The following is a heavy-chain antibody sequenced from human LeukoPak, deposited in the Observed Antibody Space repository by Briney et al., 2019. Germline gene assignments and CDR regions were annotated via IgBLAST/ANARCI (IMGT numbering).Heavy chain of an antibody. CDR1: GYTFTSYY. CDR2: INPSGGST. D-gene: IGHD1-26*01. V-gene: IGHV1-46*01. CDR3: ARDRASYSGSYYQLGY. Sequence: ASVKVSCKTSGYTFTSYYMHWVRQAPGQGLEWMGIINPSGGSTSYAQKFQGRVTMTRDTSTSTVYMELSRLRSDDTAVYYCARDRASYSGSYYQLGYWGQGTLVTVSS. J-gene: IGHJ4*02.